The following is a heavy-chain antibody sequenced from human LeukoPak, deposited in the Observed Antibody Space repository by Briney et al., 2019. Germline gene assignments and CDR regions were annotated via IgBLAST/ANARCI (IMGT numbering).Heavy chain of an antibody. CDR2: INQDGGTT. V-gene: IGHV3-7*01. Sequence: PGGSLRLSCAASGFTFSSLWMSWVRQAPGRGPEWVANINQDGGTTYYVASVKGRFTISRDNAKNSLSLQMSGLRAEDTAVYYCTKDRQGPNQYHMDVWGKGTTVTVSS. CDR3: TKDRQGPNQYHMDV. J-gene: IGHJ6*03. CDR1: GFTFSSLW.